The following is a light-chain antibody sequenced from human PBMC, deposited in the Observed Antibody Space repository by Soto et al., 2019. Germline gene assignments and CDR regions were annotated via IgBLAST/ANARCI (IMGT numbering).Light chain of an antibody. CDR1: SSDVGGYNY. CDR2: DVS. CDR3: SSYTSSSTLYVV. Sequence: QSALTQPASVSGSPGQSITISCTGNSSDVGGYNYVSWYQQHPGKAPKLMIYDVSNRPSGVSNRFSGSKSGNTASLTISGLQAEDEADYSCSSYTSSSTLYVVFGGGTKVTVL. J-gene: IGLJ2*01. V-gene: IGLV2-14*01.